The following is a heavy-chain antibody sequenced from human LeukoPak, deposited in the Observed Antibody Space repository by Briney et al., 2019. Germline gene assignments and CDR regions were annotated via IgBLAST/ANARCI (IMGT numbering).Heavy chain of an antibody. CDR2: ISGSGGST. J-gene: IGHJ3*02. Sequence: GGSLRLSCASSGFTFSSYAMSWVRQAPGKGLEWVSAISGSGGSTYYADSLKGRFTISRDNSKNTMYLQMSSPRAEDTAVYYCAKEMGPGYYDSSGYYYLDAFDIWGQGTMVTVSS. CDR3: AKEMGPGYYDSSGYYYLDAFDI. CDR1: GFTFSSYA. D-gene: IGHD3-22*01. V-gene: IGHV3-23*01.